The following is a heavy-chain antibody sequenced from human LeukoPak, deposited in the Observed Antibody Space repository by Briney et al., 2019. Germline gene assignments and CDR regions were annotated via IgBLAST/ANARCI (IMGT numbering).Heavy chain of an antibody. J-gene: IGHJ3*02. CDR1: GGSISSYY. CDR2: IYYSGST. Sequence: PSETLSLTCTVSGGSISSYYWSWIRQPPGKGLEWIGYIYYSGSTNYNPSLKSRVTISVDTSKNQFSLKLSSVTAADTAVYYCARVDYSSSWYVSVAFDIWGQGTMVTVSS. V-gene: IGHV4-59*01. D-gene: IGHD6-13*01. CDR3: ARVDYSSSWYVSVAFDI.